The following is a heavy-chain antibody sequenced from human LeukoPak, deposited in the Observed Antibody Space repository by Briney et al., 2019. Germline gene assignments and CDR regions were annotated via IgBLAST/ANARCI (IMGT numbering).Heavy chain of an antibody. CDR2: IRSKAYGGTT. CDR3: TREVGYSYGFLDYYYYMDV. Sequence: GGSLRLSCTASGFTFGDYAMSWVRQAPGKGLEWVGFIRSKAYGGTTEYAASVKGRFTISRDDSKSIAYLQMNSLKTEDTAVYYCTREVGYSYGFLDYYYYMDVWGKGTTVTISS. D-gene: IGHD5-18*01. J-gene: IGHJ6*03. CDR1: GFTFGDYA. V-gene: IGHV3-49*04.